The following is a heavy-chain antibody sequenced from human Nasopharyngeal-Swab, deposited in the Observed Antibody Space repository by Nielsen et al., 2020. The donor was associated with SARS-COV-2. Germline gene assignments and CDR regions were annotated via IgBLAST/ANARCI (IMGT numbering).Heavy chain of an antibody. Sequence: WIRQPPGKGLEWIGYIYYTGSTYCNPSLKSRVTISVDTSRNQFSLKPTSVTAADTAVYYCARYPSSSWSSYGMDVWGQGTTVSLL. CDR3: ARYPSSSWSSYGMDV. J-gene: IGHJ6*02. D-gene: IGHD6-13*01. V-gene: IGHV4-31*02. CDR2: IYYTGST.